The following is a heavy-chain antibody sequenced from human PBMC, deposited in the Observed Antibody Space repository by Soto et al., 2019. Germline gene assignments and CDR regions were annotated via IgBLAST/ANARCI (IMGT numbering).Heavy chain of an antibody. CDR3: AREKLWFGELSTTGYGMDV. Sequence: GGSLRLSCAASGFTFSSYAMHWVRQAPGKGLEWVAVISYDGSNKYYADSVKGRFTISRDNSKNTLYLQMNSLRAEDTAVYYCAREKLWFGELSTTGYGMDVWGQGTTVTVSS. V-gene: IGHV3-30-3*01. CDR2: ISYDGSNK. CDR1: GFTFSSYA. J-gene: IGHJ6*02. D-gene: IGHD3-10*01.